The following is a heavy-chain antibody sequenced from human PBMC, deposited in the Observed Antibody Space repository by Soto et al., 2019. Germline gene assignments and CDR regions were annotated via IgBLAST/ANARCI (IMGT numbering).Heavy chain of an antibody. CDR2: FYYSGNT. CDR1: GDSISDYY. D-gene: IGHD6-19*01. CDR3: ARMYNSGFYRPEGDYFFYGMDV. J-gene: IGHJ6*02. V-gene: IGHV4-4*07. Sequence: ETLSLTCTVSGDSISDYYWSWIRQPAGKGLEWIGRFYYSGNTKSNPSLKSRVTMSADTSMNQFSLSLRSVTAADSAIYYCARMYNSGFYRPEGDYFFYGMDVWGQGTTVTVSS.